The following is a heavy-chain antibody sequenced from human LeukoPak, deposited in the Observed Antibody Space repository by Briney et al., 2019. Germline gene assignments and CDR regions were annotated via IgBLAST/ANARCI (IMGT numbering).Heavy chain of an antibody. D-gene: IGHD3-3*01. V-gene: IGHV1-8*01. CDR1: GYTFTSYD. Sequence: GASVKVSCKASGYTFTSYDINWVRHATGQGLEWMGWMNPNSGNTGYAQKFQGRVTMTRNTSISTAYMELSSLRSEDTAVYYCARGVNYFWSGSYYMDVWGKGTTVAVSS. J-gene: IGHJ6*03. CDR2: MNPNSGNT. CDR3: ARGVNYFWSGSYYMDV.